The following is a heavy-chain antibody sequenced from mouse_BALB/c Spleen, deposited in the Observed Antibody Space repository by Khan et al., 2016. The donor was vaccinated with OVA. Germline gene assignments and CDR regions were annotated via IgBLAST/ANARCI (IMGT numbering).Heavy chain of an antibody. CDR1: GYTFTTFY. V-gene: IGHV1S81*02. Sequence: QLQLKQSGAELVKPGASVKLSCKAAGYTFTTFYIYWVKQRLGQGHQWIGEINPNNGGTNANKKFTSKATLTEGKSSSTAYMAPSSLKSEDSAVYDSTRGGYGSPFDYWGQGTIVTVSA. D-gene: IGHD1-1*01. J-gene: IGHJ3*01. CDR3: TRGGYGSPFDY. CDR2: INPNNGGT.